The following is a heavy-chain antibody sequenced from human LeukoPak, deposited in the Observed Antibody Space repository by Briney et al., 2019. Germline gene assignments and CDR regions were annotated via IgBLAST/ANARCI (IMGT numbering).Heavy chain of an antibody. Sequence: GASLRLSCAASGFTFSSYAMNWVRQAPGKGLEWVSAISGSGGSTYYADSVKGRFTISRDNSKNTLYLQMNSLRAEDTAVYYRAKVSCDYVWGSYRCPFDYWGQGTLVTVSS. D-gene: IGHD3-16*02. CDR2: ISGSGGST. CDR1: GFTFSSYA. V-gene: IGHV3-23*01. CDR3: AKVSCDYVWGSYRCPFDY. J-gene: IGHJ4*02.